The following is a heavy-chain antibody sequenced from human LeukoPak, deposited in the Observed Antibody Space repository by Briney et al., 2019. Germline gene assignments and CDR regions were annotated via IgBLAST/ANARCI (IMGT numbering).Heavy chain of an antibody. J-gene: IGHJ4*02. D-gene: IGHD6-13*01. V-gene: IGHV4-61*02. CDR1: GGSISGGSFY. CDR3: ARGGDSGSWSVDY. Sequence: PSQTLSLTCTVSGGSISGGSFYWTWIRQPAGKGLEWIGRIYASGSTNYNSSLKSRVTISVDTSKNQFSLRLSSVTAIDTAVYYCARGGDSGSWSVDYWGQGTLVTVSS. CDR2: IYASGST.